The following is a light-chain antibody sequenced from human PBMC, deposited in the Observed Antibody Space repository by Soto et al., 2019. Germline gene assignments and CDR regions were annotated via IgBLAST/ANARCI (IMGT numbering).Light chain of an antibody. CDR3: SSFTSTTNVGV. CDR1: SSDIGYYTS. V-gene: IGLV2-14*01. J-gene: IGLJ3*02. CDR2: EVS. Sequence: QSALTQPASVSGSPGQSITISCSGTSSDIGYYTSVSWYQQHPGKAPKLIIYEVSYRPSGVSDRFSGSKSGNTASLTISGLQSEDEADYYCSSFTSTTNVGVFGGGTKLTVL.